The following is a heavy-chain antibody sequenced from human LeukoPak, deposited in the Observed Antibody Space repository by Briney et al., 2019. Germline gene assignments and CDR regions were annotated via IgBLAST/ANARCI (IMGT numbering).Heavy chain of an antibody. Sequence: LSQTLSLTCAISGDSVSSNSVTWNWIRQSPSRGLEWLGRTYYRSTWYNDYAVSVRGRITVNPDTPKNQFSLHLNSVTPEDTAVYYCARRLTQYDCFDPWGQGILVTVSS. J-gene: IGHJ5*02. D-gene: IGHD2-2*01. CDR2: TYYRSTWYN. V-gene: IGHV6-1*01. CDR1: GDSVSSNSVT. CDR3: ARRLTQYDCFDP.